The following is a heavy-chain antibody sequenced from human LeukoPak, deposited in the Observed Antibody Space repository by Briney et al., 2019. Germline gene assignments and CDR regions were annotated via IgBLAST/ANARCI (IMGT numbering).Heavy chain of an antibody. CDR3: ARGRRGAAAANWFDP. J-gene: IGHJ5*02. CDR2: INPNNGGT. CDR1: GYTFTGYY. D-gene: IGHD6-13*01. V-gene: IGHV1-2*06. Sequence: ASVKVSCKASGYTFTGYYMHWVRQAPGQGLEWMGRINPNNGGTNYAQKFQGRVTMTRDTSISTAYMELSRLRSDDTAVYYCARGRRGAAAANWFDPWGQGTLVTVSS.